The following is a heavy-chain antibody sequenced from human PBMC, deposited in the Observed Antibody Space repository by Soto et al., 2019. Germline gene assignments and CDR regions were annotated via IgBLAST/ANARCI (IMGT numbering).Heavy chain of an antibody. V-gene: IGHV4-31*03. D-gene: IGHD6-13*01. CDR3: ARDLVCIAAAGTIYYGMDF. Sequence: SETLSLTCTVSGGSISSGGYYWSWIRQHPGKGLEWIGYIYYSGSTYYNPSLKSRVTISVDTSKNQFSRKLSSVTASDTAVYYCARDLVCIAAAGTIYYGMDFWGQGTTVTVSS. J-gene: IGHJ6*02. CDR2: IYYSGST. CDR1: GGSISSGGYY.